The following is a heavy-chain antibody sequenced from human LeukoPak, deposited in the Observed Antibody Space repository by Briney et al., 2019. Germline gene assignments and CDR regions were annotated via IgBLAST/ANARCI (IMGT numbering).Heavy chain of an antibody. CDR1: GFSFDDYA. Sequence: GSLRLSCAASGFSFDDYAMHWVRQAPGKGLEWVSLISGDGDSTYYADSVKGRFTISRDNSKDSLYLQMNSLRTEDTALYYCAKDTGITPSGISGFFDFWGQGTMVTVSS. CDR2: ISGDGDST. D-gene: IGHD6-13*01. V-gene: IGHV3-43*02. CDR3: AKDTGITPSGISGFFDF. J-gene: IGHJ4*02.